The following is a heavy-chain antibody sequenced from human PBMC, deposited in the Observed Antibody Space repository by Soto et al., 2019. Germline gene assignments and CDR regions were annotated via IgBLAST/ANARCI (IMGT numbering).Heavy chain of an antibody. J-gene: IGHJ2*01. V-gene: IGHV4-4*02. CDR1: GGSISSSNW. D-gene: IGHD4-17*01. CDR3: AIRRRITVTTPGVGKYWYFDL. Sequence: QVQLQESGPGLVKPSGTLSLTCAVSGGSISSSNWWSWVRQPPGKGLEWIGEIYHSGSTNYNPSLKSRVTISVDKSKNQFSLKLNSVTAADTAVYYCAIRRRITVTTPGVGKYWYFDLWGRGTLVTVSS. CDR2: IYHSGST.